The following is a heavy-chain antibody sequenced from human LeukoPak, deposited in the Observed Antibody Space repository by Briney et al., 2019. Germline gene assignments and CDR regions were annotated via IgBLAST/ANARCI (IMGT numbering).Heavy chain of an antibody. V-gene: IGHV1-69*06. CDR2: IIPFFGTA. CDR3: ARGSHSSVMDV. Sequence: GASVKVSCKASRGTFSSYVISWVRQAAGQGLEWMGGIIPFFGTANYAQKFPGRVTITADKSTSTAYMELSSLRSEDTAVYYCARGSHSSVMDVWGKGTTVTVSS. J-gene: IGHJ6*04. D-gene: IGHD6-19*01. CDR1: RGTFSSYV.